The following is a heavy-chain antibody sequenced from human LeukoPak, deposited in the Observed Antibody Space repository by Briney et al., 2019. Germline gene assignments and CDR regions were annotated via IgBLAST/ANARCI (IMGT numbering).Heavy chain of an antibody. CDR1: GGSISGYY. V-gene: IGHV4-59*07. D-gene: IGHD2-15*01. Sequence: SDPLSLTCTVSGGSISGYYWSWIRQPPGKGLEWIGYIHYSRTTDYNPSLKSRVTISVDTSKNQFSLKLTSVTAADTAVYYWARGAAATRDYWGQGILVTVSS. CDR3: ARGAAATRDY. CDR2: IHYSRTT. J-gene: IGHJ4*02.